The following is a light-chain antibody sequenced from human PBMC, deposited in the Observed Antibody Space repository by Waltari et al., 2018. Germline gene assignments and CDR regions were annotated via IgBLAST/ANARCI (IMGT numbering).Light chain of an antibody. CDR3: QSPDSSGTYV. Sequence: SYELTQPPSVSVSPGQTARISCSGDTFPKQFAYWYQQKPGQAPVLGIFRDNERPAGIPERFSGSSSGTTVMLTINGVQAEDEAYYYCQSPDSSGTYVFGTGTKVTVL. V-gene: IGLV3-25*03. J-gene: IGLJ1*01. CDR2: RDN. CDR1: TFPKQF.